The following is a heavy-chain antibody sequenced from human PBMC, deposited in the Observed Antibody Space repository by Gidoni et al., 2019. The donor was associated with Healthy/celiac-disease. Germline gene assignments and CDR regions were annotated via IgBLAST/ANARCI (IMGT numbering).Heavy chain of an antibody. V-gene: IGHV1-8*01. CDR1: GYTFTSYD. Sequence: QVQLVQSGAEEKKPGASVKVHCKASGYTFTSYDINWVRQATGQGLEWMGWMNPNSGNTGYAQKFQGRVTMPRNTSISTASMELSSLRSEDTAVYYCARGSNILTGGGFGTWGQGTLVTVSS. CDR3: ARGSNILTGGGFGT. D-gene: IGHD3-9*01. CDR2: MNPNSGNT. J-gene: IGHJ4*02.